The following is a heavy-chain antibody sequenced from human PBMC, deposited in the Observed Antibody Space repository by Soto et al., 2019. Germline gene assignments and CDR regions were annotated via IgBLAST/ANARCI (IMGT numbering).Heavy chain of an antibody. V-gene: IGHV4-59*11. Sequence: PSETLSLTCTVSGGSISSHYWSWIRQPPGKGLEWIGYMHYSGSTNCNPSLKSRVTMSVDTSKNQFSLLLSSVTAADTAVYYCARHGNQLLWTSFDYWGQGALVTVS. CDR2: MHYSGST. J-gene: IGHJ4*02. CDR3: ARHGNQLLWTSFDY. D-gene: IGHD2-2*01. CDR1: GGSISSHY.